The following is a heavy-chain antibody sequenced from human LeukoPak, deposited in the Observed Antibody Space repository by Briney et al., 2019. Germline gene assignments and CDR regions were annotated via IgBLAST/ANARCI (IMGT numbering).Heavy chain of an antibody. J-gene: IGHJ3*01. CDR2: IYTTGST. D-gene: IGHD3-22*01. V-gene: IGHV4-4*07. CDR3: ARDEATMISPVAFDL. Sequence: SEALSLTCTVSGDSISSYYWSWIRQPAGKGLEWIVRIYTTGSTSYNPSLKSRVTMSVDTSKNQFSLKLSSVTAADTAVYYCARDEATMISPVAFDLWGQGTMVTVSS. CDR1: GDSISSYY.